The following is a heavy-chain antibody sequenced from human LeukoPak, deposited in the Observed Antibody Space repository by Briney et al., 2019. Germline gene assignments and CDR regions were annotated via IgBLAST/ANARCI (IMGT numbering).Heavy chain of an antibody. CDR1: GYTFTGSY. Sequence: ASVKVSCKASGYTFTGSYMHWVRQAPGQGIEWIGWISPASGATEYAQNFQGRVTLTTDTSITTAYMELSSLTSDDTASYYCLNEHGGWGQGTPVTVSS. CDR2: ISPASGAT. V-gene: IGHV1-2*02. D-gene: IGHD1-1*01. J-gene: IGHJ4*02. CDR3: LNEHGG.